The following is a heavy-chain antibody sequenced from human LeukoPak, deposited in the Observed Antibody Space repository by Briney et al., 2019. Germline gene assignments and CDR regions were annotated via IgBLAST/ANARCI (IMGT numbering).Heavy chain of an antibody. CDR1: GGSLSGYY. V-gene: IGHV4-34*01. Sequence: SETLSLTCAVYGGSLSGYYWSWIRQPPGKGLEWIGEINHSGSTNYNPSLKSRVTISVDTSKNQFSLKLSSVTAADTAVYYCATRLGSSWFKYGMDVWGKGTTVTVSS. D-gene: IGHD6-13*01. CDR3: ATRLGSSWFKYGMDV. CDR2: INHSGST. J-gene: IGHJ6*04.